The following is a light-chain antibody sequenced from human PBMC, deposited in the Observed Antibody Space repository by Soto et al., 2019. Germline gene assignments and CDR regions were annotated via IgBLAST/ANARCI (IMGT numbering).Light chain of an antibody. J-gene: IGKJ1*01. CDR3: LQEFDYTWT. CDR1: QRISGSF. CDR2: GAS. Sequence: IVLTQSPGIWSLSPGERACLSCWASQRISGSFLALYQQKPGQAPRLVIYGASSRATGLPDRFSATGSETDFTLTISRLKNEDCATYDGLQEFDYTWTFRQGTKVDNK. V-gene: IGKV3-20*01.